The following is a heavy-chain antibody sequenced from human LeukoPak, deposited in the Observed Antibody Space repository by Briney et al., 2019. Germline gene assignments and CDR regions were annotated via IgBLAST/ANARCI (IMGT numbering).Heavy chain of an antibody. D-gene: IGHD3-22*01. Sequence: ASVKVSCKASGYTFTGYYMHWVRQAPGQGLEWMGWINPNSGGANYAQKFQGRVTMTRDTSISTAYMELSWLRSDDTAVYYCARAFYYDSGPNAFDTWGQGTMVTVSS. CDR2: INPNSGGA. J-gene: IGHJ3*02. CDR1: GYTFTGYY. V-gene: IGHV1-2*02. CDR3: ARAFYYDSGPNAFDT.